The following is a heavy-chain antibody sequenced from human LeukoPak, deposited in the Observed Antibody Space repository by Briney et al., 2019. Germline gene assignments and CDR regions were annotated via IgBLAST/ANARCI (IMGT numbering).Heavy chain of an antibody. V-gene: IGHV4-30-2*01. Sequence: SETLSLTCTVSGGSISSGGYYWSWIRQPPGKGLEWIGYIYHSGSTYYNPSLKSRVTIPVDRSKNQFSLKLSSVTAADTAVYYCARDTIPGIAVAGTVGVDWGQGTLVTVSS. D-gene: IGHD6-19*01. CDR3: ARDTIPGIAVAGTVGVD. CDR2: IYHSGST. J-gene: IGHJ4*02. CDR1: GGSISSGGYY.